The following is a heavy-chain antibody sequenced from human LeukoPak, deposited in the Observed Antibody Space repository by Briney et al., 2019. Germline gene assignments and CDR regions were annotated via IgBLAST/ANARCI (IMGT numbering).Heavy chain of an antibody. CDR3: ARGRYGWLPFDY. CDR2: IYTSGSA. Sequence: SETLSLTCTVSDGSISSYYWSWIRQPAGKGLEWIGRIYTSGSADYNPSLKSRVTMSVDTSKNQFSLKLSSVTAADTAVYYCARGRYGWLPFDYWGQGTLVTVSS. D-gene: IGHD3-16*01. CDR1: DGSISSYY. V-gene: IGHV4-4*07. J-gene: IGHJ4*02.